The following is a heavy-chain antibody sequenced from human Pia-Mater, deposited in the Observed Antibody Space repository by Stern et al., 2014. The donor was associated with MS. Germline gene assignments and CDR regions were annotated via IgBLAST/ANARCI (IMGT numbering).Heavy chain of an antibody. J-gene: IGHJ4*02. V-gene: IGHV4-31*03. CDR1: GGSISSGGYY. D-gene: IGHD4-17*01. Sequence: QLQLQESGPGLVKPSQTLSLTCTVSGGSISSGGYYWSWIRQHPGKGLAWIGYIYYSGSTYYNPSLKSRVTISVDTSKNQFSLKLSSVTAADTAVYYCARAPDYGAYVDYWGQGTLVTVSS. CDR2: IYYSGST. CDR3: ARAPDYGAYVDY.